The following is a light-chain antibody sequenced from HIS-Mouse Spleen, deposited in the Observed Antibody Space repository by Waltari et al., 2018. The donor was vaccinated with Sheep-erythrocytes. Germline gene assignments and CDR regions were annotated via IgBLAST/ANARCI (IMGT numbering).Light chain of an antibody. CDR1: TTCVARYNL. CDR2: EGS. Sequence: QSALTQPASASGSPGQSITISCTATTTCVARYNLVSWYQQHPGKAPKLMIYEGSKRPSGVSNRFSGSKSGNTASLTISGLQAEDEADYYCCSYAGSSTPWVFGGGTKLTVL. V-gene: IGLV2-23*01. J-gene: IGLJ3*02. CDR3: CSYAGSSTPWV.